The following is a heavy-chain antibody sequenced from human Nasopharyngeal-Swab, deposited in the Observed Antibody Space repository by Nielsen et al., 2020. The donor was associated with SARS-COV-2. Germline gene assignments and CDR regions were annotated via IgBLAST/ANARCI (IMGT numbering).Heavy chain of an antibody. Sequence: GKGLEWIGRIYTSGSTNYNPSLKSRVTISVDTSKNQFSLKLSSVTAADTAVYYCASGPFGPGDSYYYYGLDVWGQGTTVTVSS. V-gene: IGHV4-61*02. D-gene: IGHD3/OR15-3a*01. J-gene: IGHJ6*02. CDR2: IYTSGST. CDR3: ASGPFGPGDSYYYYGLDV.